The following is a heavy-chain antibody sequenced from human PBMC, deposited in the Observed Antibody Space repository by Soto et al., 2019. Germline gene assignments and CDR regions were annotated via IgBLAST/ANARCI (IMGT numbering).Heavy chain of an antibody. Sequence: QVQLVESGGGVVQPGRSLRLSCAASGFTFSNYGMHWVRQAPGKGLEWVAVILNDGSNRYHADSVKERFTISRDNSKNTLCLQMNSLRAEDTAVYYCARDDEYSGNGMDVWGQGTTVTVS. D-gene: IGHD3-10*01. J-gene: IGHJ6*02. CDR1: GFTFSNYG. CDR3: ARDDEYSGNGMDV. V-gene: IGHV3-33*01. CDR2: ILNDGSNR.